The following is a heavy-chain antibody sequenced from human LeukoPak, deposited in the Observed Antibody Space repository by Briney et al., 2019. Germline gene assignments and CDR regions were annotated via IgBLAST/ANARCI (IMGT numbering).Heavy chain of an antibody. CDR3: ARETPVTTR. CDR2: IYYSGST. CDR1: GGSISSSSYY. V-gene: IGHV4-39*07. J-gene: IGHJ4*02. Sequence: SETLSLTCTVSGGSISSSSYYWGWIRQPPGKGLEWIGSIYYSGSTYYNPSLKSRVTISVDTSKNQFSLKLSSVTAADTAVYYCARETPVTTRWGQGTLVTVSS. D-gene: IGHD4-17*01.